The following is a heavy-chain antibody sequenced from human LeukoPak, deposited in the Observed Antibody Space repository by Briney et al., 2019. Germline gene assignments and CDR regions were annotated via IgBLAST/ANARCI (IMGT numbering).Heavy chain of an antibody. D-gene: IGHD3-10*01. CDR1: SGSIASSNW. V-gene: IGHV4-4*02. Sequence: SETLSPTRTVSSGSIASSNWWTWVRQPPGKGLEWIGEIFHSGSTDYNLSLKARPTISINKSKNQFSLELRSVTAADTAVYYCARDRGVRGWYFSLWGRGTLVTVSS. CDR2: IFHSGST. CDR3: ARDRGVRGWYFSL. J-gene: IGHJ2*01.